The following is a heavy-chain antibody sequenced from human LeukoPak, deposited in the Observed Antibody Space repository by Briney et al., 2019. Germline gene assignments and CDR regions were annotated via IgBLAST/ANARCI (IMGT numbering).Heavy chain of an antibody. Sequence: GGSPRLSCAASGFSFSNYGFHWVRQAPGKGLDWVSAISYDGKNIHYADSVKGRFTISRDNSRNTVYLQMNSLRVEDTAVYYCAKTYSRESGYDFFFHYWGQGTRVTVSS. CDR1: GFSFSNYG. CDR3: AKTYSRESGYDFFFHY. J-gene: IGHJ4*02. V-gene: IGHV3-33*06. CDR2: ISYDGKNI. D-gene: IGHD5-12*01.